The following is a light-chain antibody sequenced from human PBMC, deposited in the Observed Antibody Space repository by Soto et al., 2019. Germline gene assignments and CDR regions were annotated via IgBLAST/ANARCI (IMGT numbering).Light chain of an antibody. J-gene: IGKJ1*01. CDR1: QSVTSNY. CDR3: QQYKSYSWT. V-gene: IGKV3-20*01. Sequence: EIVLTQSPGTLSLSPGERATLSCRASQSVTSNYLAWYQQKPGQAPGLLIYDTSTRASGVPDRFSGSGSGTEFTLTISSLQPDDFASYYCQQYKSYSWTFGQGTKVDIK. CDR2: DTS.